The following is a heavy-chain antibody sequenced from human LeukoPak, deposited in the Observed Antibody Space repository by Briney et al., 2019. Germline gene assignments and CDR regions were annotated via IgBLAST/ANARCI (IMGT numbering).Heavy chain of an antibody. J-gene: IGHJ4*02. CDR1: GFTFSSYG. CDR3: AKDMGGSYLEGGPLDY. V-gene: IGHV3-30*18. Sequence: PGGPLRLSCAASGFTFSSYGMHWVRQAPGKGLEWVAVISYDGSNKYYADSVKGRFTISRDNSKNTLYLQMNSLRAEDTAVYYCAKDMGGSYLEGGPLDYWGQGTLVTVSS. D-gene: IGHD1-26*01. CDR2: ISYDGSNK.